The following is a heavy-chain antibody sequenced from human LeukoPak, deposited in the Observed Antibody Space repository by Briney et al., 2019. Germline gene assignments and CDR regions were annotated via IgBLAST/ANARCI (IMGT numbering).Heavy chain of an antibody. CDR2: IDPSDSHT. CDR1: GYSFSNYW. CDR3: ARHPSGTWYGAN. V-gene: IGHV5-10-1*01. J-gene: IGHJ4*02. Sequence: GESLKISCKAFGYSFSNYWISWVRQLPGKGLEWMGRIDPSDSHTIYSPSFSGQVNISTDKSINTAYLQWRSLKASDTAIYYCARHPSGTWYGANWGQGTLVTVSS. D-gene: IGHD6-13*01.